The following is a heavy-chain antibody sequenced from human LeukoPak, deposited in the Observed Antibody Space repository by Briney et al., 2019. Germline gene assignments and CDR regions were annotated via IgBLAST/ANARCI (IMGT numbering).Heavy chain of an antibody. D-gene: IGHD6-13*01. J-gene: IGHJ4*02. CDR3: ARGFRYSSSWYSDY. CDR2: MNPNSGNT. CDR1: GYTFTSYD. V-gene: IGHV1-8*01. Sequence: ASVKVSCKASGYTFTSYDINWVRQATGQGLEWMGWMNPNSGNTGYAQKFQGRVTMTRNASISTAYMELSSLRSEDTAVYYCARGFRYSSSWYSDYWGQGTLVTVSS.